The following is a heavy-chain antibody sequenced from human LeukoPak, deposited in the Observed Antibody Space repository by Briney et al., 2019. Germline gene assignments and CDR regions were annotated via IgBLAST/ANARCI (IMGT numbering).Heavy chain of an antibody. CDR1: GFTFSDYY. CDR2: ISSSSSYT. V-gene: IGHV3-11*06. CDR3: ARDGYGSGWNGGVD. Sequence: NPGGSLRLSCAASGFTFSDYYMSWIRQAPGKGLEWVSYISSSSSYTNYADSVKGRFTISRDNAKNPLYLQMTSLRAEDTAVYYCARDGYGSGWNGGVDWGQGTLVTVSS. J-gene: IGHJ4*02. D-gene: IGHD6-19*01.